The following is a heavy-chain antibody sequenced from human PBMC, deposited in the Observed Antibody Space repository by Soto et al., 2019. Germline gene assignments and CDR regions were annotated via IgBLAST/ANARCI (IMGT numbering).Heavy chain of an antibody. V-gene: IGHV4-59*01. CDR1: GGSISSYY. D-gene: IGHD3-22*01. CDR3: ARQIYDSDTGPNFQYYFDS. CDR2: IYYSGST. Sequence: SETLSLTCTVSGGSISSYYWSWIRQPPGKGLEWIGYIYYSGSTNYNPSLKSRVTISVDTSKNQFSLKLSSVTAADTAMYYCARQIYDSDTGPNFQYYFDSWGQGTPVTVSS. J-gene: IGHJ4*02.